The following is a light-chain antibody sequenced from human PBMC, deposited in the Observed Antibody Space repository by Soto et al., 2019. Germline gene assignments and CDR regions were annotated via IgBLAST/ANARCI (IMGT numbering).Light chain of an antibody. CDR2: EVT. V-gene: IGLV2-8*01. CDR1: ASDIGRYNY. CDR3: NSYVGSNNYV. Sequence: QSVLTQPPSASGSPGQSVTISCIGTASDIGRYNYVSWYQHHPSKAPKLIIYEVTKRPSGVPDRFSGSKSGNTASLTVSGLQADDEADYYCNSYVGSNNYVFGTGTKLTVL. J-gene: IGLJ1*01.